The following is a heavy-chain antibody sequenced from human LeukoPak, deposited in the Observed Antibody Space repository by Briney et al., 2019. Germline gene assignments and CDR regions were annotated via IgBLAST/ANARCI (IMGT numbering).Heavy chain of an antibody. J-gene: IGHJ4*02. CDR1: GYTFTGYY. CDR2: INPNSGGT. CDR3: ARGHDSSGYYSDY. Sequence: GASVKVSCKASGYTFTGYYMHWVRQAPGQGLEWMGWINPNSGGTNYAQKLQGRVTMTTDTSTSTAYMELRSLRSDDTAVYYCARGHDSSGYYSDYWGQGTLVTVSS. D-gene: IGHD3-22*01. V-gene: IGHV1-2*02.